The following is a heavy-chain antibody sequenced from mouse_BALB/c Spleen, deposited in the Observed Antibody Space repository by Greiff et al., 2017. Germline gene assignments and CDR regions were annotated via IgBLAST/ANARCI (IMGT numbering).Heavy chain of an antibody. J-gene: IGHJ4*01. CDR2: IDPENGDT. V-gene: IGHV14-4*02. D-gene: IGHD2-1*01. CDR3: KPYGNPYAMDD. CDR1: GFNIKDYY. Sequence: VQLQQSGAELVRSGASVKLSCTASGFNIKDYYMHWVKQRPEQGLEWIGWIDPENGDTEYAPKFQGKATMTADTSSNTAYLQLSSLTSEDTAVYYCKPYGNPYAMDDWGQGTSVTVSS.